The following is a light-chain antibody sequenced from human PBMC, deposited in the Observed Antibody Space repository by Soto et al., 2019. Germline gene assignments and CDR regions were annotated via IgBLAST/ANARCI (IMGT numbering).Light chain of an antibody. Sequence: EIVLTQFPATLSLSPGDGATLSCRASQSVSSYLAWYQQKRGQAPRLLIYDSSNRATGIPARFSGSGSGTDFSLSISSLEPEDFAVYYCQQRSVWPLTVGGGTRVEIK. V-gene: IGKV3-11*01. CDR2: DSS. CDR1: QSVSSY. J-gene: IGKJ4*01. CDR3: QQRSVWPLT.